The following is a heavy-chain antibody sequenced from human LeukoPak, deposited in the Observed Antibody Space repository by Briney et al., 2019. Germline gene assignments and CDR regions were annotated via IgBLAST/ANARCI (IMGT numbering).Heavy chain of an antibody. CDR2: ITPIFGTA. J-gene: IGHJ4*02. CDR1: GGTFSSYA. V-gene: IGHV1-69*06. CDR3: ARDYPAVAGIILAG. Sequence: GASVKVSCKASGGTFSSYAISWVRQAPGQGLEWMGGITPIFGTANYAQKFQGRVTITADKSTSTAYMGLSSLRSEDTAVYFCARDYPAVAGIILAGWGQGTLVTVSS. D-gene: IGHD6-19*01.